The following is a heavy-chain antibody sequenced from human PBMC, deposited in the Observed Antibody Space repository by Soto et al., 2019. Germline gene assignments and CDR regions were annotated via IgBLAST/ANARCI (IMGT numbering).Heavy chain of an antibody. CDR3: ARGPRSLYDFSSGYKYYFDY. Sequence: ASVKVSCKASGYTFTSYDINWVRQATGQGLEWMGWMNPNSGNTGYAQKFQGRVTMTRNTSISTAYMELSSLRSEGTAVYYCARGPRSLYDFSSGYKYYFDYWGQGTLVTVSS. V-gene: IGHV1-8*01. D-gene: IGHD3-3*01. J-gene: IGHJ4*02. CDR1: GYTFTSYD. CDR2: MNPNSGNT.